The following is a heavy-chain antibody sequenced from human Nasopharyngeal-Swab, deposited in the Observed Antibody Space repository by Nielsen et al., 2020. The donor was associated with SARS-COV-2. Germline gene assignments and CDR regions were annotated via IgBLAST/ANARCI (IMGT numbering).Heavy chain of an antibody. D-gene: IGHD3-22*01. J-gene: IGHJ4*02. CDR3: ASPPLDSSGYYYGFHY. V-gene: IGHV3-30-3*01. CDR2: ISYDGSNK. Sequence: GESLKISCAASGFTSSSSAMHWVRQAPGKGLEWVAVISYDGSNKYFADSVKGRFTISRDNSKDTLYLQMNSLRAEDTAVYYCASPPLDSSGYYYGFHYWGRGTLVTVSS. CDR1: GFTSSSSA.